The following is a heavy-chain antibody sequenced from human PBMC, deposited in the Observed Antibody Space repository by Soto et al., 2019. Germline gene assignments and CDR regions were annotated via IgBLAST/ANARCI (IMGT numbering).Heavy chain of an antibody. Sequence: PGESLKISCKASGYSFTSYWIGWVRQMPGKGLEWMGIVYPGDSDTRYSPSFQGQVTISADKSISTAYLQWSSLKASDTAMYYCARHGSYYDSSGYGRGDYWGQGTLVTVSS. CDR2: VYPGDSDT. CDR1: GYSFTSYW. CDR3: ARHGSYYDSSGYGRGDY. D-gene: IGHD3-22*01. V-gene: IGHV5-51*01. J-gene: IGHJ4*02.